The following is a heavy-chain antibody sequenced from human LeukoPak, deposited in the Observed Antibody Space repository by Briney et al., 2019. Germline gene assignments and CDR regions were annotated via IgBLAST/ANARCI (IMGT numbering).Heavy chain of an antibody. CDR1: GFTFSSYS. V-gene: IGHV3-21*01. CDR3: ARIRGALKSIDY. Sequence: GGSLRLSCAASGFTFSSYSMNWVRQAPGKGLEWVSSISSSSYIYYADSVKGRFTISRDNAKNSLYLQMNSLRAEDTAVYYCARIRGALKSIDYWGQGTLVTVSS. J-gene: IGHJ4*02. CDR2: ISSSSYI. D-gene: IGHD3-10*01.